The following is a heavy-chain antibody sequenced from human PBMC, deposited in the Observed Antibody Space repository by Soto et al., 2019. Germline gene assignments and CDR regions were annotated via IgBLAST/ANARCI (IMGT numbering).Heavy chain of an antibody. D-gene: IGHD6-19*01. CDR1: GYTFTGYY. J-gene: IGHJ4*02. V-gene: IGHV1-2*04. CDR3: GRESPAGNSGGWFQD. CDR2: INPNSGGT. Sequence: QVQLVQSGAEVKKPGASVKVSCKASGYTFTGYYMHWVRQAPGQGLEWMGWINPNSGGTNYAQKFQGWVTMTRDTPTSTAYGARTRLKWADTAVYAWGRESPAGNSGGWFQDGAQGTRVTASP.